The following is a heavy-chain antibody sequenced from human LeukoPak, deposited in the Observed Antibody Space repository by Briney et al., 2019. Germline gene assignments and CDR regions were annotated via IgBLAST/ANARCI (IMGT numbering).Heavy chain of an antibody. V-gene: IGHV1-18*01. CDR3: ATGHAGGGTPY. J-gene: IGHJ4*02. CDR1: GYTFTSYG. CDR2: ISAYNGNT. Sequence: ASVKVSCKASGYTFTSYGISWVRQAPGQGLEWMGWISAYNGNTNYAQKLQGRVTMTEDTSTDTAYMELSSLRSEDTAVYYCATGHAGGGTPYWGQGTLVTVSS. D-gene: IGHD1-7*01.